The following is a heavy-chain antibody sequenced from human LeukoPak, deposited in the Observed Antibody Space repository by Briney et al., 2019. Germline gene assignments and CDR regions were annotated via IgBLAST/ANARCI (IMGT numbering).Heavy chain of an antibody. CDR2: IWHDGSNK. Sequence: GGSLRLSCAASGFTFSDYGLHWVRQAPGKGLEWVALIWHDGSNKYYADSVMGRFTISRDNSKNTLYLQMNSLRAEDTAMYYCAKDGDAYTEFYYYYMDVWGKGTTVTVPS. V-gene: IGHV3-33*06. J-gene: IGHJ6*03. CDR3: AKDGDAYTEFYYYYMDV. CDR1: GFTFSDYG. D-gene: IGHD5-24*01.